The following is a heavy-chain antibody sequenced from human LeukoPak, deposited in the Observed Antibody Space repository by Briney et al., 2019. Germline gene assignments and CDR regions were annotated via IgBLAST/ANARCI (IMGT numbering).Heavy chain of an antibody. CDR2: IKQDGSEK. V-gene: IGHV3-7*01. D-gene: IGHD2-15*01. CDR3: ARVYCSGGSCYTYYYYMDV. Sequence: PGGSLRLSCAASGFTFSSYWMSWVRQAPGKGLEWGANIKQDGSEKYYVDSVNGRFTISRDNAKNSLYLQMNSLRAEDTAVYYCARVYCSGGSCYTYYYYMDVWGKGTTVTVSS. CDR1: GFTFSSYW. J-gene: IGHJ6*03.